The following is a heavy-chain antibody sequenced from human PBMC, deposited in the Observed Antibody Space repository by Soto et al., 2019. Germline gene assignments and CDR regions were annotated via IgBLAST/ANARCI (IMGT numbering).Heavy chain of an antibody. CDR2: INHSGST. D-gene: IGHD6-13*01. CDR1: GGSFSGYY. CDR3: ARGGIEAAKTVRWFDP. V-gene: IGHV4-34*01. Sequence: QVQLQQWGAGLLKPSETLSLTCAVYGGSFSGYYWSWIRQPPGKGLAWIGEINHSGSTNCNPSLKSRVTESVDTSKSQVSLKLSAVTAADTAVYYCARGGIEAAKTVRWFDPWGQGILVTVSS. J-gene: IGHJ5*02.